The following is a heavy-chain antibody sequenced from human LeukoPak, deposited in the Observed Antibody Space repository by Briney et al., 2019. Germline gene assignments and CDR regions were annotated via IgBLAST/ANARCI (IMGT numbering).Heavy chain of an antibody. D-gene: IGHD1-1*01. V-gene: IGHV3-23*01. Sequence: PGGSLRLSCAASGFTFSSYAMSWVRQAPGKGLEWVSAISGSGGSTYYADSVKGRFTISRDNAKKSLFLQMNSLRAEDTAVYYCARGVTHNFGRGWFDPWGQGTLVTVSS. J-gene: IGHJ5*02. CDR2: ISGSGGST. CDR1: GFTFSSYA. CDR3: ARGVTHNFGRGWFDP.